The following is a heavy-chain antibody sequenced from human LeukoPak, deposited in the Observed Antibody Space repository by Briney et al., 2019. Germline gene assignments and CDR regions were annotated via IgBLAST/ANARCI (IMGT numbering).Heavy chain of an antibody. J-gene: IGHJ6*03. Sequence: SETLSLTCTVPGGSISSSSYYWGWIRQPPGKGLEWIGSIYYSGSTYYNTSLKSRVTISVDTSKNQFSLKPSSVTAADTAVYYCARLPVLFYYMDVWGKGTTVTVSS. CDR3: ARLPVLFYYMDV. CDR1: GGSISSSSYY. V-gene: IGHV4-39*01. D-gene: IGHD2-21*01. CDR2: IYYSGST.